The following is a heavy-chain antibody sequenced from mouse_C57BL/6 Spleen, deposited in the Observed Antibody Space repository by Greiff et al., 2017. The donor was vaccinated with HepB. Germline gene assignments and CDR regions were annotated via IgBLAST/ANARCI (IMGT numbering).Heavy chain of an antibody. J-gene: IGHJ3*01. CDR2: IDPSDSYT. D-gene: IGHD2-5*01. V-gene: IGHV1-59*01. Sequence: QVQLKQPGAELVRPGTSVKLSCKASGYTFTSYWMHWVKQRPGQGLEWIGVIDPSDSYTNYNQKFKGKATLTVDTSSSTAYMQLSSLTSEDSAVYYCARSDSNYDWFAYWGQGTLVTVSA. CDR3: ARSDSNYDWFAY. CDR1: GYTFTSYW.